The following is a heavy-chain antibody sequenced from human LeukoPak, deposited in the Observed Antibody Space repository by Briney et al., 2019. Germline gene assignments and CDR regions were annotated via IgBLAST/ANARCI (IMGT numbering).Heavy chain of an antibody. CDR1: GFTFSSYW. D-gene: IGHD3-3*01. Sequence: GGSLRLSCAASGFTFSSYWMSWVRQAPGKGLEWVANIKQDGSEKYYVDSVKGRFTISRDNAKNSLYLQMNSLRAEDTAVYYCASGFAAYYDFWSGSYWGQGPLVTVSS. V-gene: IGHV3-7*01. CDR2: IKQDGSEK. CDR3: ASGFAAYYDFWSGSY. J-gene: IGHJ4*02.